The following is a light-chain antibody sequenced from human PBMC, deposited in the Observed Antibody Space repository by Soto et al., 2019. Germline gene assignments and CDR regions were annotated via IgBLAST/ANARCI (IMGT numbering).Light chain of an antibody. Sequence: DIQMTQSPSTLSASVGDRVTITCRASQSINSWLAWYQQKPGKAPKVLIYDASSLERGVPSRFSGSGSWTEFTLTISSLQPDDFATYYCQQYNNYLWTFGQGTKVEIK. V-gene: IGKV1-5*01. CDR3: QQYNNYLWT. CDR2: DAS. J-gene: IGKJ1*01. CDR1: QSINSW.